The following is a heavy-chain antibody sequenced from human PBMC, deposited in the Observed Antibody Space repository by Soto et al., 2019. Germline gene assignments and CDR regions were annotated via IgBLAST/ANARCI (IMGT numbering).Heavy chain of an antibody. V-gene: IGHV3-33*01. Sequence: GGSLRLSCVAPGFIFSNFGMHWVCQAPGKGLEWVAVISSDEKIKQYADSVRGRFAISRDNSKNTLYLQMTSLRAEDTAIYYCARGLRSVLDYWGQGTLVTVSS. D-gene: IGHD6-6*01. CDR2: ISSDEKIK. J-gene: IGHJ4*02. CDR1: GFIFSNFG. CDR3: ARGLRSVLDY.